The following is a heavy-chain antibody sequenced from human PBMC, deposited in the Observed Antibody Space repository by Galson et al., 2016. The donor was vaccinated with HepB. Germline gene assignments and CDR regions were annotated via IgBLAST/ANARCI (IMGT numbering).Heavy chain of an antibody. CDR3: SRDLRVSWYRGFDS. Sequence: SLRLSCAASGFTFSNYAMHWVRQAPGKVLEWVAVISYDGSNKYYADSVKGRFTISRDNSKNMVYLQMNSLRTEDTAVYYCSRDLRVSWYRGFDSWGQGTPVTVSS. D-gene: IGHD6-13*01. CDR1: GFTFSNYA. V-gene: IGHV3-30-3*01. CDR2: ISYDGSNK. J-gene: IGHJ4*02.